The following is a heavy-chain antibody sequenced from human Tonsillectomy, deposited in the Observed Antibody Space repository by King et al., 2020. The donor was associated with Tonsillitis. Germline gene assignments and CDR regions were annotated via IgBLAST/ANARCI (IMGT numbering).Heavy chain of an antibody. Sequence: VQLVESGAEVKKPGESLKISCKGSGYIFTSYWIAWVRQMPGKGLEWMGIIYPGDSDTTYSPSFQGQVTISADKSITTAYLQWSSLKASDIAMYYCARGGSYYILDAFDIWGQGTMVTVSS. J-gene: IGHJ3*02. CDR2: IYPGDSDT. V-gene: IGHV5-51*01. CDR3: ARGGSYYILDAFDI. D-gene: IGHD1-26*01. CDR1: GYIFTSYW.